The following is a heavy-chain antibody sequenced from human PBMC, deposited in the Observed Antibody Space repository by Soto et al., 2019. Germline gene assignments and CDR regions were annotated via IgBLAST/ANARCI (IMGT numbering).Heavy chain of an antibody. CDR2: ISAYNGNT. Sequence: QVQLVQSGAEVKKPGASVKVSCKASGYTFTSYGISWVRQAPGQGLEWMGWISAYNGNTNYAQKLQGRVTMTTDTSPSTAYMELRSLRSGDTALYYRSGVQDLIWGSYRPDYWGPGTLVNVSS. D-gene: IGHD3-16*02. V-gene: IGHV1-18*01. J-gene: IGHJ4*02. CDR1: GYTFTSYG. CDR3: SGVQDLIWGSYRPDY.